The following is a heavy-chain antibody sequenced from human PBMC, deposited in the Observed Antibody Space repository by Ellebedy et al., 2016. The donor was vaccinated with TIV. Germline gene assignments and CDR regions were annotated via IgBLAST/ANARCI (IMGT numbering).Heavy chain of an antibody. D-gene: IGHD1-1*01. CDR3: AREKSGHKWNDGFDS. CDR1: GFTFSSCG. CDR2: ISSGSSTI. J-gene: IGHJ4*02. V-gene: IGHV3-48*04. Sequence: PGGSLRLSCAASGFTFSSCGMNWVRQAPGKGLECVSYISSGSSTIYYADSVKGRFTIPRDNAKNSLYLQMNSLRAEDTAVYYCAREKSGHKWNDGFDSWGQGTLVTVSS.